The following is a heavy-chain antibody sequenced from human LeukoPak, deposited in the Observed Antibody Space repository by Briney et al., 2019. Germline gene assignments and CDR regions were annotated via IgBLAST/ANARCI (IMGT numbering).Heavy chain of an antibody. CDR1: GGSFSGYY. D-gene: IGHD6-13*01. CDR3: ARGRSSSWYLRWFDP. CDR2: INHSGST. J-gene: IGHJ5*02. V-gene: IGHV4-34*01. Sequence: SETLSLTCAVYGGSFSGYYWSWIRQPPGKGLEWIGEINHSGSTNYNPSLKSRVIISVDTSKNQFSLKLSSVTAADTAVYYCARGRSSSWYLRWFDPWGQGTLVTVSS.